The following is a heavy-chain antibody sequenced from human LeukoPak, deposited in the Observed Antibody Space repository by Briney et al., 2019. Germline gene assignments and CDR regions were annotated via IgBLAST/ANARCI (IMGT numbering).Heavy chain of an antibody. V-gene: IGHV4-34*01. CDR2: INHSGST. J-gene: IGHJ4*02. D-gene: IGHD6-13*01. Sequence: SETLSLTCAVYGGSFSGYYWSWIRQPPGKGLEWIGEINHSGSTNYNPSLKSRVTISVDRSKNQFSLKLTSVTAADTAVYYCAKDGDRAAAGTLLAYWGQGTLATVSS. CDR3: AKDGDRAAAGTLLAY. CDR1: GGSFSGYY.